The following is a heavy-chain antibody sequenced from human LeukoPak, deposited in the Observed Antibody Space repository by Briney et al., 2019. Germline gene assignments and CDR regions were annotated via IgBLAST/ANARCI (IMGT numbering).Heavy chain of an antibody. CDR3: ARDYYWYGDYIYYWYFDL. CDR2: IYTSGST. V-gene: IGHV4-61*02. D-gene: IGHD4-17*01. CDR1: GDSITSGDSY. Sequence: PSQTLSLTCSVSGDSITSGDSYWTWIRQPAGRGLEWIGLIYTSGSTDYNPSLKSRVTMSVDTSKNQFSLKLSSVTAADTAVYYCARDYYWYGDYIYYWYFDLWGRGTLVTVSS. J-gene: IGHJ2*01.